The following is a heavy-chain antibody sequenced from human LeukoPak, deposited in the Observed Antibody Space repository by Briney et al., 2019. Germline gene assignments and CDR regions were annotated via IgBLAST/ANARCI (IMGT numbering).Heavy chain of an antibody. V-gene: IGHV4-39*07. CDR2: IYYSGNT. CDR1: GGSISSSSYY. CDR3: ARSGSVAVAGTSHYYYMDV. Sequence: PSETLSLTCTVSGGSISSSSYYWGWIRQPPGKGLEWIGSIYYSGNTYYNSSLKSRVTISVDTSKNQFSLKLSSVTAADTAVYYCARSGSVAVAGTSHYYYMDVWGKGTTVTVSS. D-gene: IGHD6-19*01. J-gene: IGHJ6*03.